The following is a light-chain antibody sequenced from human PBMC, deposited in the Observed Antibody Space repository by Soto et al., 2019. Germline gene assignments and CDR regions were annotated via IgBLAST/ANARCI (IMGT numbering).Light chain of an antibody. Sequence: SLLTQPPSASGTPGQRVTIPCSGSSSNVGGNPVNWYQHVPTTAPKLLIYTNTQRPSGVPDRFSGSKSGTSASLAISGLQSEDEADYYCASWDDSLNGPVFGTGTKVTVL. CDR2: TNT. CDR1: SSNVGGNP. V-gene: IGLV1-44*01. CDR3: ASWDDSLNGPV. J-gene: IGLJ1*01.